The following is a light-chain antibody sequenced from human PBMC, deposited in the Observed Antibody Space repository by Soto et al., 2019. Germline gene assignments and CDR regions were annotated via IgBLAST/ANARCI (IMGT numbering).Light chain of an antibody. V-gene: IGKV1-12*01. CDR3: QQSNSFPFT. CDR1: QIINKW. Sequence: DIQMTQSPSSVSASVGDRVTISCRANQIINKWFAWYQQKPGEAPTLLIYAASTLQSGVPSRFSCSGSGTDFTLTISSLQPDYVATYYYQQSNSFPFTFGPGTKVNIK. J-gene: IGKJ3*01. CDR2: AAS.